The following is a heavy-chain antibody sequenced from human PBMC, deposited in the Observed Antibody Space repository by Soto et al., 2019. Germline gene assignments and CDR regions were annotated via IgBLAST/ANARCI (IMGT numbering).Heavy chain of an antibody. V-gene: IGHV3-11*01. CDR3: ERDLGYYDSSGYFDY. D-gene: IGHD3-22*01. CDR1: GFTFSDYY. J-gene: IGHJ4*02. Sequence: QVQLVESGGGLVKPGGSLRLSCAASGFTFSDYYMSWIRQAPGKGLEWVSYISSSDSIIYYADSVKGRFTISRDNAKNSLYLKMNSLRAEDTAVYYCERDLGYYDSSGYFDYWGQGTLVTVSS. CDR2: ISSSDSII.